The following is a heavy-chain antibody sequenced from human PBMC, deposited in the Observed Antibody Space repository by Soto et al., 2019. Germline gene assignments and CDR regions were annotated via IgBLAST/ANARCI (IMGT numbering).Heavy chain of an antibody. V-gene: IGHV1-46*01. D-gene: IGHD2-21*02. CDR1: GDTFTDYY. CDR3: ARGGHVVVATAALDY. Sequence: GASVKVSCKASGDTFTDYYIHWVRQAPGQGLEWMGTVNPSGGHTTYAQHFLGRVTMTRDTSTSTLYMELTSLTSDDTAIYYCARGGHVVVATAALDYWGQGTLVTVSS. J-gene: IGHJ4*02. CDR2: VNPSGGHT.